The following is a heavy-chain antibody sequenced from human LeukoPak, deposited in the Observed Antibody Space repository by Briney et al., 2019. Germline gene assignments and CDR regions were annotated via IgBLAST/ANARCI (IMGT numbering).Heavy chain of an antibody. CDR3: ARSVPDYTRFDY. D-gene: IGHD4-11*01. V-gene: IGHV3-11*01. CDR1: GFTFSDYY. CDR2: ISSSGSTI. Sequence: GGSLRLSCAASGFTFSDYYMNWIRQAPGKGLEWVSYISSSGSTIYYADSVKGRFTISRDNAKNSLYLQMNSLRADDTALYYCARSVPDYTRFDYWGQGALVTVSS. J-gene: IGHJ4*02.